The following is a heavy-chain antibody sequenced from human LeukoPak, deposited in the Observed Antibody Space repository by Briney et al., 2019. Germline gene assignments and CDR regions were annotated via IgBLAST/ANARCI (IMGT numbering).Heavy chain of an antibody. Sequence: SVKVSCKASGYMFTSYGISWVRQAPGQGLEWMGWISTYLGDTNYAQKYQGRVTMTTDTSTSTAYMELRSLRSDDTAVYYCARVRYRLAETYIDYWGQGTLVTVSS. D-gene: IGHD3-16*01. CDR2: ISTYLGDT. CDR1: GYMFTSYG. J-gene: IGHJ4*02. V-gene: IGHV1-18*01. CDR3: ARVRYRLAETYIDY.